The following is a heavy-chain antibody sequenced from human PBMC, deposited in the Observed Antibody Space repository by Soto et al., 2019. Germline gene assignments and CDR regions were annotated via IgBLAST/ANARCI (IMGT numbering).Heavy chain of an antibody. D-gene: IGHD3-22*01. CDR1: GFTFSSYG. Sequence: PGGSLRLSCAASGFTFSSYGMHWVRQAPGKGLEWVAVIWYDGNKKYYADPVKGQFTISRDNSKNTLYLQMNSLRAEDTAVYYCAKFSYDSSGYLFDYWGQGTLVTVSS. V-gene: IGHV3-33*06. CDR3: AKFSYDSSGYLFDY. CDR2: IWYDGNKK. J-gene: IGHJ4*02.